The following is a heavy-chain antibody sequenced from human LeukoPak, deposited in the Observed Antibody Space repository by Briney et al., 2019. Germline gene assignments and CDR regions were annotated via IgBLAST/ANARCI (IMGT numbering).Heavy chain of an antibody. CDR2: VHNSGST. J-gene: IGHJ4*02. Sequence: SEILSLTCSVSGGPISSYYWTWIRQPPGRGLEWIGYVHNSGSTTYNPSLKSRGTIVLDTSRNQFSLRLSSVTAADTAVYYCTQGAGWLIDYWGQGILVSVSS. CDR3: TQGAGWLIDY. V-gene: IGHV4-59*03. D-gene: IGHD3-16*01. CDR1: GGPISSYY.